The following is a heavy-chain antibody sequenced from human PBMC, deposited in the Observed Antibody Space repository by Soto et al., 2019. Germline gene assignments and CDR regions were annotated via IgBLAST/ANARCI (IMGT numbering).Heavy chain of an antibody. Sequence: SETLSLTCAVSGGSISSGGYSWSWIRQPPGKGLEWIGYIYHSGSTYYNPSLKSRVTISVDTSKNQLSLKLSSVTAADTAVYYCARASTTVTTLDYWGQGTLVTVSS. CDR2: IYHSGST. D-gene: IGHD4-17*01. J-gene: IGHJ4*02. CDR3: ARASTTVTTLDY. V-gene: IGHV4-30-2*01. CDR1: GGSISSGGYS.